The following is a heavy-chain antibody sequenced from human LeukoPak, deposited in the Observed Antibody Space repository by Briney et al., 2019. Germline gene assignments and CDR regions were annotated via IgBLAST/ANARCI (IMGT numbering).Heavy chain of an antibody. CDR3: AKDSSTSCHD. J-gene: IGHJ4*02. CDR2: IRSDGSNK. CDR1: GFTIRTYG. V-gene: IGHV3-30*02. Sequence: GGSLRLSCVASGFTIRTYGMDWVRQGPGKELEWVAFIRSDGSNKYYADSVKGRFTISRDNSKNTLYLQMNSLRAEDTGVYYCAKDSSTSCHDWGQGTLVTVSS. D-gene: IGHD2-2*01.